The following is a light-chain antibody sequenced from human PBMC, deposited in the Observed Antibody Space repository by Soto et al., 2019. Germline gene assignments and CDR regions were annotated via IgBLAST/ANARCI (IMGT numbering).Light chain of an antibody. Sequence: QSVLTQPPSVSGAPGQRVTISCTGSSSNIGAGYDVHWYQQLPGTAPKLLIYGNSNRPSGVPDRFSGSKSDTSASLAITGLQAEDEADYYCQSYDSSLNYVFGTGTKLTVL. CDR3: QSYDSSLNYV. CDR2: GNS. CDR1: SSNIGAGYD. V-gene: IGLV1-40*01. J-gene: IGLJ1*01.